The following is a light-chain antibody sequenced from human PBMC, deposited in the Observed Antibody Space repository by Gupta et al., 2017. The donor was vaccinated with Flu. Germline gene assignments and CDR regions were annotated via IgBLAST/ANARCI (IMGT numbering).Light chain of an antibody. Sequence: SALTQPASVSGSPGQSITISCTGTSSDVGSYNLVSWYQQHPGKAPKLMISEDSKRPSGVSNRFSGSKSGNTASLTISGLQAEDEADYYCCSYAGSRNVVFGGGTKVTVL. CDR1: SSDVGSYNL. J-gene: IGLJ2*01. CDR2: EDS. CDR3: CSYAGSRNVV. V-gene: IGLV2-23*01.